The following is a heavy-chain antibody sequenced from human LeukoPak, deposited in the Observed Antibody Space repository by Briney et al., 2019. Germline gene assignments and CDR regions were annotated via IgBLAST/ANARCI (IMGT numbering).Heavy chain of an antibody. Sequence: GGSLRLSCAASGFTFSSYVMHWVRQAPGKGLEGVAIIWYDGSNKYYADSVKGRFTISRDNSKNTLYLKMNSLRAEDTAVYYCARVRVRGVMVYYYGMDVWGKGTTVTVSS. J-gene: IGHJ6*04. CDR3: ARVRVRGVMVYYYGMDV. D-gene: IGHD3-10*01. CDR2: IWYDGSNK. V-gene: IGHV3-33*01. CDR1: GFTFSSYV.